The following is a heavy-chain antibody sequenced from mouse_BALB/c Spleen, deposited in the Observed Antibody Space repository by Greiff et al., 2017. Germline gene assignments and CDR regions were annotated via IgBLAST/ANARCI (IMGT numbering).Heavy chain of an antibody. D-gene: IGHD2-4*01. Sequence: VHLVESGPGLVAPSQSLSITCTVSGFSLTSYGVHWVRQPPGKGLEWLGVIWAGGSTNYISALMSRLSISKDNSKSQVFLKMNSLQTDDTAMYYCARGGLRRGHYFDYWGQGTTLTVSS. CDR1: GFSLTSYG. J-gene: IGHJ2*01. CDR2: IWAGGST. V-gene: IGHV2-9*02. CDR3: ARGGLRRGHYFDY.